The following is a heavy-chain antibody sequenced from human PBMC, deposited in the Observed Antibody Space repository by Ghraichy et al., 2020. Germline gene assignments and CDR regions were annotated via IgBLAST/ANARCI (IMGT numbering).Heavy chain of an antibody. D-gene: IGHD6-13*01. V-gene: IGHV3-48*02. CDR1: GFSFSSYS. Sequence: GGSLRLSCAASGFSFSSYSMNWVRQAPGKGLEWVSYIGISSTYIYYVDSVKGRFTISRDNAKNSVFLEMNSLRDEDTAVYYCARDIVDSGSGFDDYGMDVGGQGTTVSLSS. CDR3: ARDIVDSGSGFDDYGMDV. CDR2: IGISSTYI. J-gene: IGHJ6*02.